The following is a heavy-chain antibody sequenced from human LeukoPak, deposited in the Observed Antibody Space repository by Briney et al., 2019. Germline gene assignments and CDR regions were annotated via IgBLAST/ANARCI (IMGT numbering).Heavy chain of an antibody. J-gene: IGHJ1*01. Sequence: SETLSLTCNVSGDSGSSGYWSWIRQSPGKGLEWIGFIQDSGITDYNPSLKSRLYMSVDISKNQFSLNLRSVTAADTAVYYCAGRGHRYSRDWGQGILVTISS. CDR2: IQDSGIT. CDR3: AGRGHRYSRD. CDR1: GDSGSSGY. V-gene: IGHV4-4*09. D-gene: IGHD2-15*01.